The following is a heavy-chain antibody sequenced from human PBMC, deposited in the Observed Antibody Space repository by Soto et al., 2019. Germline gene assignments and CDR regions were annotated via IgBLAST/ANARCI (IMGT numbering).Heavy chain of an antibody. CDR2: IHPSGGGS. Sequence: ASVKVSCKPSGYTLNTYYLHWVRQAPGQGLEWMGIIHPSGGGSTYAQKFLGRVTMTRDTSTSTVFMELSSLRSADTAVYYCARGGHIAVVTASFDYWGRGTLVTVSS. CDR3: ARGGHIAVVTASFDY. CDR1: GYTLNTYY. D-gene: IGHD2-21*02. J-gene: IGHJ4*02. V-gene: IGHV1-46*02.